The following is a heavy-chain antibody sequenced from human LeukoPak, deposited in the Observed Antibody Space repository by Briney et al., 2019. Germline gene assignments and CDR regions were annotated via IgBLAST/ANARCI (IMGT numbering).Heavy chain of an antibody. V-gene: IGHV4-61*02. J-gene: IGHJ4*02. CDR3: ARVLRAAAGTPGAGHIDY. Sequence: SETLSLTCTVSGDSISSGDYYWCWIRQPAGKGLEWIGRISSSGSTNYNPSLKSRVTISVDTSKNQFSLKLSSVTAADTAVYYCARVLRAAAGTPGAGHIDYWGQGTLVTVSS. CDR2: ISSSGST. CDR1: GDSISSGDYY. D-gene: IGHD6-13*01.